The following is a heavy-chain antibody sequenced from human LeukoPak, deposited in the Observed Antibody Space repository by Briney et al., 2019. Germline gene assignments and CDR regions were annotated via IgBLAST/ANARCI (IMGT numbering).Heavy chain of an antibody. V-gene: IGHV4-34*01. CDR2: INHSGST. J-gene: IGHJ4*02. Sequence: SETLSLTCAVYGGSLSGYYWSWIRQPPGRGLEWIGEINHSGSTNYNPSLKSRVTISVDTSKNQFSLKLSSVTAADTAVYYCARGLTTQVDYWGRGTLVTVSA. D-gene: IGHD4/OR15-4a*01. CDR1: GGSLSGYY. CDR3: ARGLTTQVDY.